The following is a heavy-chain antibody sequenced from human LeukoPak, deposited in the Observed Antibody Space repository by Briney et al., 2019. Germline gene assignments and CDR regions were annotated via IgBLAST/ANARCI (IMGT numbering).Heavy chain of an antibody. CDR2: INPNSGGT. CDR1: GYTFTGYY. CDR3: ARGRLEVAGALDAFDI. D-gene: IGHD6-19*01. J-gene: IGHJ3*02. Sequence: GASVKVSCKASGYTFTGYYMHWVRQAPGQGLEWMGWINPNSGGTNYAQKFQGWVTITRDTSISTAYMELSRLRSDDTAVYYCARGRLEVAGALDAFDIWGKGTMVTVSS. V-gene: IGHV1-2*04.